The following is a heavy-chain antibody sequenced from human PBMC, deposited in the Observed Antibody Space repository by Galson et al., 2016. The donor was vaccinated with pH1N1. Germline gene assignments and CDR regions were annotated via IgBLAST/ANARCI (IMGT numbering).Heavy chain of an antibody. V-gene: IGHV4-59*01. CDR1: GGSIGTYY. J-gene: IGHJ6*02. D-gene: IGHD3-10*01. Sequence: SETLSLTCSVSGGSIGTYYWTWIRQAHGKGLEWVGYVYYTGATTYNPSLKGRISMSVDTSKNQFSLNLNSVTAADTAVYYCVREGHHSRRGSDTYYYGMDVWGQGTTVTVSS. CDR3: VREGHHSRRGSDTYYYGMDV. CDR2: VYYTGAT.